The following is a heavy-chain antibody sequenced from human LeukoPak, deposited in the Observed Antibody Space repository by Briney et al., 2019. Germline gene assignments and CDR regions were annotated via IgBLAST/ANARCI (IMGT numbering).Heavy chain of an antibody. CDR2: IYYSGST. V-gene: IGHV4-31*03. D-gene: IGHD5-18*01. CDR1: GGSISSGGYY. CDR3: ARDGYSYAHGWFDP. J-gene: IGHJ5*02. Sequence: KPSETLSLTCTVSGGSISSGGYYWSWIRQHPGKGLEWIGYIYYSGSTYYNPSLKSRVTISVDTSKNQFSLKLSSVTAADTAVYYCARDGYSYAHGWFDPWGREPWSPSPQ.